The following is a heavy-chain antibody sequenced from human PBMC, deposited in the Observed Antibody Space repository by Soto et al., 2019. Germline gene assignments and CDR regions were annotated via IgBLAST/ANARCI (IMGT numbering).Heavy chain of an antibody. V-gene: IGHV3-30-3*01. Sequence: QVQLVESGGGVVQPGRSLRLSCAASGFTFSSYAMHWVREAAGKGLEWVAVISYDGSNKYYADSVKGRFTISRDNSKNTLYLQMNSVRAEGTAVSYCARARWLQSSNHYWGQGPLVTVSS. J-gene: IGHJ4*02. CDR1: GFTFSSYA. CDR3: ARARWLQSSNHY. CDR2: ISYDGSNK. D-gene: IGHD5-12*01.